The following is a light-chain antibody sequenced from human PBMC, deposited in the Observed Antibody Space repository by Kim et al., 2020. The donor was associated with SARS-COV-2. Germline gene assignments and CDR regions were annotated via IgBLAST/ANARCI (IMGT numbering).Light chain of an antibody. J-gene: IGKJ3*01. Sequence: EIVLTQSPGTLSLSPGERATLSCRASQSVSSSYLAWYQQKPGQAPRLLIYGASSRATGIPDRFSGSGSGTDFTLTISRLEPEDFAVYYSQQYSSSPFTFGPATKIHIK. CDR3: QQYSSSPFT. CDR2: GAS. V-gene: IGKV3-20*01. CDR1: QSVSSSY.